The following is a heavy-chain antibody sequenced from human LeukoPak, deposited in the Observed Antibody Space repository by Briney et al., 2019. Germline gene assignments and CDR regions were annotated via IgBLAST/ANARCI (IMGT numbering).Heavy chain of an antibody. CDR1: GGSFSGYY. CDR3: ATGALMTNFDY. J-gene: IGHJ4*02. D-gene: IGHD3-16*01. CDR2: INHSGST. Sequence: SETLSLTCAVYGGSFSGYYWSWLRQPPGKGLEWIGEINHSGSTNYNPSLKSRVTISVDTSKNQFSLKLSSVTAADTAVYYCATGALMTNFDYWGQGTLVTVSS. V-gene: IGHV4-34*01.